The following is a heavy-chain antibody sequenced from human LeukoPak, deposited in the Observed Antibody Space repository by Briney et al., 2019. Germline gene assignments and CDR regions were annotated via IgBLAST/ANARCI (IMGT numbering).Heavy chain of an antibody. V-gene: IGHV3-23*01. Sequence: GGSLRLSCAASGFTFSSYAMSWVRQAPGKGLEWVSAIRGSGDRTHYADSVKGRFTISRDDSKNTLYLQMNSLRAEDTAVYYCAKDSKIVGATFRSYHYMDVWGKGTAVTVSS. CDR2: IRGSGDRT. CDR3: AKDSKIVGATFRSYHYMDV. D-gene: IGHD1-26*01. J-gene: IGHJ6*03. CDR1: GFTFSSYA.